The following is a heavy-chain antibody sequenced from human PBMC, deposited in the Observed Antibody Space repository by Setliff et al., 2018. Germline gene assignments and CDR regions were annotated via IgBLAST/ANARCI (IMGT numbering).Heavy chain of an antibody. J-gene: IGHJ6*02. D-gene: IGHD6-13*01. CDR1: GGSISSSNW. Sequence: SETLSLTCAVSGGSISSSNWWSWVRQPPGKGLEWIGETYHSGSTYYNPSLKSRVTISVDTPKNQFSLKLSSVTAADTAVYYCARVSMYSSSWYYYYYGMDVWGQGTTVTVSS. CDR2: TYHSGST. CDR3: ARVSMYSSSWYYYYYGMDV. V-gene: IGHV4-4*02.